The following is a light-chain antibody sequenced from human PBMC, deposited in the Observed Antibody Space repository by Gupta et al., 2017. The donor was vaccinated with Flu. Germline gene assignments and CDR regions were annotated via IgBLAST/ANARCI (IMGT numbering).Light chain of an antibody. CDR3: ATGHERLKSPPKWV. J-gene: IGLJ3*02. Sequence: ISCSGGRSNIGTNYVYWYQQLPGTAPKLLIYRNDQRPSGVPDRFSGSKSGTSASLATSGLRSEDEADYYCATGHERLKSPPKWVFGGGTNLTVL. CDR1: RSNIGTNY. CDR2: RND. V-gene: IGLV1-47*01.